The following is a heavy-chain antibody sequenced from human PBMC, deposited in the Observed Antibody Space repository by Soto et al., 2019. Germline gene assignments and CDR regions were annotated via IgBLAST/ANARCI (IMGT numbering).Heavy chain of an antibody. CDR3: ARAESMVRGVPRNWFDP. J-gene: IGHJ5*02. D-gene: IGHD3-10*01. CDR1: GGTFSSYA. Sequence: QVQLVQSGAEVKKPGSSVKVSCKASGGTFSSYAISWVRQAPGQGLEWMGGIIPIFGTANYAQKFQGRVTITADESTSTAYMELSSLRSEETAVYYCARAESMVRGVPRNWFDPWGQGTLVTVSS. V-gene: IGHV1-69*01. CDR2: IIPIFGTA.